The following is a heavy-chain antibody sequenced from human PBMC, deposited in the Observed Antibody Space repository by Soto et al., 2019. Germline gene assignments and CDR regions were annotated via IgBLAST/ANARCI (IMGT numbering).Heavy chain of an antibody. CDR1: GFTFSSYG. CDR2: IWYDGSNK. V-gene: IGHV3-33*01. Sequence: GGSLRLSCAASGFTFSSYGMHWVRQAPGKGLEWVAVIWYDGSNKYYADSVKGRFTISRDNSKNTLYLQMNSLRAEDTAVYYCARVRYCGGDCYSEVTDYGMDVWGQGTTVTVSS. CDR3: ARVRYCGGDCYSEVTDYGMDV. J-gene: IGHJ6*02. D-gene: IGHD2-21*02.